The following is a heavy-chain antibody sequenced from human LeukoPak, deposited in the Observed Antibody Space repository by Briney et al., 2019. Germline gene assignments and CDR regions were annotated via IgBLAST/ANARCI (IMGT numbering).Heavy chain of an antibody. CDR3: ARDYGSGWYNY. J-gene: IGHJ4*02. CDR1: GYTFTNYY. D-gene: IGHD6-19*01. V-gene: IGHV1-2*06. CDR2: INPNSGAI. Sequence: GASVKVSCKASGYTFTNYYMNWVRQAPGQGLEWMGRINPNSGAINYAQKFQGRVTMTRDTSISTAYMELSRLRSDDTAVYYCARDYGSGWYNYWGQGTLVTVSS.